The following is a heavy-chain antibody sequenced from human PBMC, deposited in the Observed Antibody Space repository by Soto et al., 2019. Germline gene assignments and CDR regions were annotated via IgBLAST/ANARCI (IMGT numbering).Heavy chain of an antibody. CDR3: ARDRGGPHYFDY. CDR1: GFTFSSYG. Sequence: GGSLRLSCAASGFTFSSYGMHWVRQAPGKGLEWVAVIWYDGSNKYYADSVKGRFTISRDNSKNTLYLQMNSLRAEDTAVYYCARDRGGPHYFDYWGQGTLVTVSS. J-gene: IGHJ4*02. CDR2: IWYDGSNK. D-gene: IGHD2-15*01. V-gene: IGHV3-33*01.